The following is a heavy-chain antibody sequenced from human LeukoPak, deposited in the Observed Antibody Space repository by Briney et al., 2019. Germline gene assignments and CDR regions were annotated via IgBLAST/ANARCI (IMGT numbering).Heavy chain of an antibody. CDR1: GYTFTSYG. Sequence: ASVKVSCKASGYTFTSYGISWVRQAPGQGLEWMGWISAYNGNTNYAQKLQGRVTITTDTSTSTAYSELRSMRSDDTAVYYCARVGAYCGGDCYSRAFDIWGQGTMVTVSS. CDR2: ISAYNGNT. J-gene: IGHJ3*02. CDR3: ARVGAYCGGDCYSRAFDI. D-gene: IGHD2-21*02. V-gene: IGHV1-18*01.